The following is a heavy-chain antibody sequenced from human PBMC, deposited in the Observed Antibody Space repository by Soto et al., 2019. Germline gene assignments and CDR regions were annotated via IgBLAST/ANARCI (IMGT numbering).Heavy chain of an antibody. D-gene: IGHD6-13*01. CDR2: IDSGDGTT. V-gene: IGHV3-11*01. J-gene: IGHJ4*02. Sequence: LRLSCTGSGFDFGDYYMSWIRQAPGKGLEWVSYIDSGDGTTYYTDSLKGRFTISRDNAKKTVYLQMSSLRVEDTALYYCVRPYYSSSWFPFDRWGQGTLVTVSS. CDR1: GFDFGDYY. CDR3: VRPYYSSSWFPFDR.